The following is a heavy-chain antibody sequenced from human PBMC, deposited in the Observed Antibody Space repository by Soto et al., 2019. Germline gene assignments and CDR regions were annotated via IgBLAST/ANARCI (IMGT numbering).Heavy chain of an antibody. J-gene: IGHJ6*02. CDR3: ARSEEDSDYYYYGMDV. CDR1: GDTVSSNSVA. CDR2: AYYRSRWYS. D-gene: IGHD2-15*01. Sequence: SQTLSLTCVGSGDTVSSNSVAWNWVRQSPSRGLEWLGRAYYRSRWYSDYAVSVRSRIDINADTSKNQVSLQLNSVTPEDTAVYYCARSEEDSDYYYYGMDVWGQGTTVTVSS. V-gene: IGHV6-1*01.